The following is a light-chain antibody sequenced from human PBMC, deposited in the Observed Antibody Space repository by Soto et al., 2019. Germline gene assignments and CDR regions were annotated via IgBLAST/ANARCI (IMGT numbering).Light chain of an antibody. J-gene: IGLJ1*01. Sequence: QSALTQPPSASGSPEQSVTISCTGTSSDVGGYDYVSWYKQHPGKAPKLMIYEVSKRPSGVPDRFSGSKSGNTAALTVSGLQAEDEADYYCSSYVGTNSYVFGTGTKLTVL. CDR2: EVS. CDR1: SSDVGGYDY. V-gene: IGLV2-8*01. CDR3: SSYVGTNSYV.